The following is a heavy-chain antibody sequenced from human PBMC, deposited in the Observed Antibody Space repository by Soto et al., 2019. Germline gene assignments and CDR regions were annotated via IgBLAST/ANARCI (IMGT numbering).Heavy chain of an antibody. Sequence: LRLSCAASGFTFSSYNMNWVRQAPGKGLEWVSSISGSSGYIYYADSVKGRFTISRDNAKSSLYLQMNSLRAEDTAVYYCARGDYYYYGLDVWGLGTTVTVSS. V-gene: IGHV3-21*01. CDR3: ARGDYYYYGLDV. J-gene: IGHJ6*02. CDR1: GFTFSSYN. CDR2: ISGSSGYI.